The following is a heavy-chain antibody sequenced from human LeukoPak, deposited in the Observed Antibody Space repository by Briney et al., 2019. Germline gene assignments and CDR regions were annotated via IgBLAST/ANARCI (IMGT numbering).Heavy chain of an antibody. D-gene: IGHD3-16*01. CDR3: AKGGIWFDP. Sequence: SETLSLTCTVSGGSVSSYYWSWIRQPAGKGLEWIGQIYTGGSTNYNPSLKSRVAMSVDTSKNQFSLKLSSVTAADTAVYYCAKGGIWFDPWGQGTLVTVSS. J-gene: IGHJ5*02. CDR2: IYTGGST. V-gene: IGHV4-4*07. CDR1: GGSVSSYY.